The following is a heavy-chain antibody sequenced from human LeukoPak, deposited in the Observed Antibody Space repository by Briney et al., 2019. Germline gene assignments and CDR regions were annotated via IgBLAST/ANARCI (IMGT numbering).Heavy chain of an antibody. Sequence: ASVKVSCKASGYTFTGYYMHWVRQAPGQGLEWMGWINPNSGGTNYAQKFQGRVTMTRDTSISTAYMELSRLRSDDTAVYYCARGAYGVPAGWFDPWGQGTLVTVSS. V-gene: IGHV1-2*02. D-gene: IGHD4-17*01. J-gene: IGHJ5*02. CDR3: ARGAYGVPAGWFDP. CDR1: GYTFTGYY. CDR2: INPNSGGT.